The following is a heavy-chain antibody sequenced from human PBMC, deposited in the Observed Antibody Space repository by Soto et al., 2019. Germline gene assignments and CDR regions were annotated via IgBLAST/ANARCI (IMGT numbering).Heavy chain of an antibody. CDR3: XXXPAVKGHYYGMDF. V-gene: IGHV3-33*01. Sequence: QVQLVESGGGVVQPGRSLRLSCAASGFTFSSHGMHWVRRAPGKGLEWVAVIWYDGSNKYYADSVKGRFTISRDNSKXXXXXXXXXXXXXXXXXXXXXXXPAVKGHYYGMDFWGQGTTVTVSS. CDR2: IWYDGSNK. D-gene: IGHD6-13*01. CDR1: GFTFSSHG. J-gene: IGHJ6*02.